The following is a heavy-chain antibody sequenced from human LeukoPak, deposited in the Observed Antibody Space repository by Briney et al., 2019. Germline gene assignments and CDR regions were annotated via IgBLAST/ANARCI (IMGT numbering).Heavy chain of an antibody. CDR2: ISSSSSYI. D-gene: IGHD3-10*01. J-gene: IGHJ4*02. CDR1: GFTFSSYS. CDR3: ARDQSGGISAD. Sequence: GGSLRLSCAASGFTFSSYSMNWVRQAPGKGLEWVSSISSSSSYIYYADSVKGRFTISRDNAKNSLYLQMNSLRAEDTAVYYCARDQSGGISADWGQGTLVTVSS. V-gene: IGHV3-21*01.